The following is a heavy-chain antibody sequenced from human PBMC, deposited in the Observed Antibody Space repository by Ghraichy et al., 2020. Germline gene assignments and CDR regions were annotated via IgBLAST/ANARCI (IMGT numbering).Heavy chain of an antibody. V-gene: IGHV3-33*01. CDR1: GFTFSSYG. J-gene: IGHJ4*02. D-gene: IGHD3-22*01. Sequence: GGSLRLSCAASGFTFSSYGMHWVRQAPGKGLEWVAVIWYDGSNKYYADSVKGRFTISRDNSKNTLYLQMNSLRAEDTAVYYCARDHYYDSSGYYDMNYWGQGTLVTVSS. CDR3: ARDHYYDSSGYYDMNY. CDR2: IWYDGSNK.